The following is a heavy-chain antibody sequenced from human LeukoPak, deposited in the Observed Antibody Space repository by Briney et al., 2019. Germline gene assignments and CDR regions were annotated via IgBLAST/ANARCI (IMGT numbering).Heavy chain of an antibody. Sequence: PSETLSLTCTVSGGSISSYYWSRIRQPPGKGLEWIGYIYYSGSTNYNPSLKSRVTISVDTSKNQFSLKLSSVTAADTAVYYCARGGYSYEVVFGYFQHWGQGTLVTVSS. D-gene: IGHD5-18*01. CDR3: ARGGYSYEVVFGYFQH. CDR1: GGSISSYY. V-gene: IGHV4-59*01. CDR2: IYYSGST. J-gene: IGHJ1*01.